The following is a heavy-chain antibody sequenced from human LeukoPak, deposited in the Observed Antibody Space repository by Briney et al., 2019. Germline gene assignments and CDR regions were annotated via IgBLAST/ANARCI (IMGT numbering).Heavy chain of an antibody. CDR2: IYYSGNT. Sequence: SETLSLTCAVSGDSMSNYYWSWIRQPPGKGLEWIGQIYYSGNTNYNPSLQSRVTISVDRSTNQFSLKLTSVTAADTAVYYCARPSSSWYRPIDYWGQGTLVTVSS. D-gene: IGHD6-13*01. V-gene: IGHV4-59*08. CDR1: GDSMSNYY. J-gene: IGHJ4*02. CDR3: ARPSSSWYRPIDY.